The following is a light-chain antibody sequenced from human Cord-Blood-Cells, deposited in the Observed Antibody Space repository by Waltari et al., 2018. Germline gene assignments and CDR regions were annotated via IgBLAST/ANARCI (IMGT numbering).Light chain of an antibody. CDR1: QGIRND. Sequence: AIQMTKSPSSLSASVGDRVTITCRASQGIRNDLGWYQQKPGKAPKLLIYAATSLQSGVPSRFSGRGSGTDFTITISSLQPEDFATYYCLQDYKYPWTFGQGTKGESK. V-gene: IGKV1-6*01. CDR3: LQDYKYPWT. CDR2: AAT. J-gene: IGKJ1*01.